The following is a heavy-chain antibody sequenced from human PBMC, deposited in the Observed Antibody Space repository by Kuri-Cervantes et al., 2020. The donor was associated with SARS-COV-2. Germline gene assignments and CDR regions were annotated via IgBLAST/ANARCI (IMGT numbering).Heavy chain of an antibody. CDR1: GFTVSSNY. CDR2: IYSGGST. J-gene: IGHJ3*02. Sequence: GESLKISCAASGFTVSSNYMSWVRQAPGKGLEWVSVIYSGGSTYYADSVKGRFTISRDNSKNTLYLQMNSLRAEDTAAYYCARARGPDAFDIWGQGTMVTVSS. CDR3: ARARGPDAFDI. V-gene: IGHV3-53*01.